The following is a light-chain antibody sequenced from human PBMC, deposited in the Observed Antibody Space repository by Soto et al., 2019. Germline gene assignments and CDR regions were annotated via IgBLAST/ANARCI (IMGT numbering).Light chain of an antibody. CDR3: QQSYTTPVT. Sequence: EIVLTQSPDTLSVSPGERATLSCRASQSISRTLAWYQQKSGQPPRLLIYGASKRATGIPDRFSGSGSGTDFSLTISSLQPADFATYYCQQSYTTPVTFGQGTRLEIK. CDR1: QSISRT. J-gene: IGKJ5*01. CDR2: GAS. V-gene: IGKV3D-15*01.